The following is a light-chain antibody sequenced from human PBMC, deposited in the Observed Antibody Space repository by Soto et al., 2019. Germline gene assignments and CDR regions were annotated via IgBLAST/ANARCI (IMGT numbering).Light chain of an antibody. CDR3: VSYTTSASYV. CDR1: SSDVRNYIF. Sequence: QASLTQPAYVSGSRGQSITISCTGTSSDVRNYIFVSWYRQHPGKAPKLMIYDINNRPSGVSNRFSGSKSGNTASLTISGLQAEDEADYYCVSYTTSASYVFGTGTKVTVL. J-gene: IGLJ1*01. V-gene: IGLV2-14*01. CDR2: DIN.